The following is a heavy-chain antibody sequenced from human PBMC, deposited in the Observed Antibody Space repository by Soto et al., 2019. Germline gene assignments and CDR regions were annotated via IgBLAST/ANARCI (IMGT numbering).Heavy chain of an antibody. Sequence: QITLKESGPTLVTPPQTLTLTCSFSGFSLTTRPMGVGWIRQPPGKALEWLAVIYWDDDKRDSPSLRSRLTTTKDTSKKQVVLTVTHIDPVDTATYYCAHRLGGYTWNDGYLDYWGQGILVPVSS. J-gene: IGHJ4*02. CDR2: IYWDDDK. V-gene: IGHV2-5*02. CDR1: GFSLTTRPMG. D-gene: IGHD1-20*01. CDR3: AHRLGGYTWNDGYLDY.